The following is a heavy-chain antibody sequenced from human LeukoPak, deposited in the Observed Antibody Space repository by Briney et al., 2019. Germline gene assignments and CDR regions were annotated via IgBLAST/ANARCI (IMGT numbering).Heavy chain of an antibody. CDR2: ISSSSSTI. V-gene: IGHV3-48*04. J-gene: IGHJ4*02. CDR3: ARVKYDILTGSRRFDY. Sequence: GGSLRLSCAASGFTFSSYSMNWVRQAPGKGLEWVSYISSSSSTIYYADSVKGRFTISRDNAKNSLYLQMNSLRAEDTAVYYCARVKYDILTGSRRFDYWGQGTLVTVSS. D-gene: IGHD3-9*01. CDR1: GFTFSSYS.